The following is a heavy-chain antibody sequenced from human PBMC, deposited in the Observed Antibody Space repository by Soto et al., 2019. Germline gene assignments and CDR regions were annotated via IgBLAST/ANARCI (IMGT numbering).Heavy chain of an antibody. CDR1: GFTFSSYG. V-gene: IGHV3-33*01. D-gene: IGHD6-19*01. J-gene: IGHJ5*02. CDR3: ARDFVPHEIAVARSTFDP. CDR2: IWYDGSNK. Sequence: QVQLVESGGGVVQPGRSLRLSCAASGFTFSSYGMHWVRQAPGKGLEWVAVIWYDGSNKYYADSVKGRLTISRNNSKNTXXLQMTSLRAEDTAVYYCARDFVPHEIAVARSTFDPWGQGTLVTVSS.